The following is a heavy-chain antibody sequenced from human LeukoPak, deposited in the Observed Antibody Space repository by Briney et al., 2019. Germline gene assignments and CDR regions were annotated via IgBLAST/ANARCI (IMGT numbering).Heavy chain of an antibody. CDR1: GGSISSSSYY. D-gene: IGHD6-13*01. Sequence: SETLSLTCTVSGGSISSSSYYGWWIRQPPGKGLEWNGSIHYSESTYYNPSIKSQVTISVDTSKNQCSRKLSSVTAADTAVYYCARLSSSLDYWGQGTLVTVSS. CDR3: ARLSSSLDY. J-gene: IGHJ4*02. CDR2: IHYSEST. V-gene: IGHV4-39*01.